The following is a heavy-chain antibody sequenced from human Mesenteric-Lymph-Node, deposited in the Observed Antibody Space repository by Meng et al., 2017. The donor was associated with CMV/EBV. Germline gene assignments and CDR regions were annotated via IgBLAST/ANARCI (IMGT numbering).Heavy chain of an antibody. J-gene: IGHJ4*02. Sequence: LSCAASGFTFSSYRMNWVRQAPGKGLEWVSSISSSSSYIYYADSVKGRFTISRDNAKNSLYLQMNSLRAEDTAVYYCARMGGRGAFDIWGQGTLVTVSS. CDR1: GFTFSSYR. V-gene: IGHV3-21*01. D-gene: IGHD3-9*01. CDR2: ISSSSSYI. CDR3: ARMGGRGAFDI.